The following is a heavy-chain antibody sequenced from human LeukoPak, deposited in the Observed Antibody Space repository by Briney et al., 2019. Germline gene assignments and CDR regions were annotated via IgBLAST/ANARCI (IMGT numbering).Heavy chain of an antibody. CDR1: GGSMNNYY. CDR3: ARYDYGDCWFDP. Sequence: PSEILSLTCTVSGGSMNNYYWSWIRQAPGKGLEWIGYISDSGSTNYNPSLRSRVTISVDTSKNQFSLKLSSVTAADTALYYCARYDYGDCWFDPWGQGTLVTVSS. J-gene: IGHJ5*02. CDR2: ISDSGST. D-gene: IGHD4-17*01. V-gene: IGHV4-59*01.